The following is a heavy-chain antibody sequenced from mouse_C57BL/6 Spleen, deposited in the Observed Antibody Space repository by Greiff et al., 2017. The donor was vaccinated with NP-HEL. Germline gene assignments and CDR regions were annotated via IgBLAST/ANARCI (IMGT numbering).Heavy chain of an antibody. CDR3: TRAATGPYWYFDV. V-gene: IGHV5-9-1*02. CDR2: ISSGGDYI. J-gene: IGHJ1*03. CDR1: GFTFSSYA. Sequence: EVKVVESGEGLVKPGGSLKLSCAASGFTFSSYAMSWVRQTPEKRLEWVAYISSGGDYIYYADTVKGRFTISRDNARNTLYLQMSSLKSEDTAMYYCTRAATGPYWYFDVWGTGTTVTVSS. D-gene: IGHD4-1*02.